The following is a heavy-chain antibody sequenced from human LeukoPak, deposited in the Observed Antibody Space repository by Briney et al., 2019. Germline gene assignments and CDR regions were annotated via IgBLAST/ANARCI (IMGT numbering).Heavy chain of an antibody. V-gene: IGHV3-7*01. J-gene: IGHJ6*03. CDR3: ARDGGAIFGVVIMNYYYYVDV. D-gene: IGHD3-3*01. CDR1: GFNFSNYW. Sequence: GGSLRLSCAGSGFNFSNYWMSWVRQAPGKGLEWVAVISQDGREKYYVDSVKGRFTISRDNAKSSLYLQLNNVMAEDTAVYYCARDGGAIFGVVIMNYYYYVDVWGEGTTVTVSS. CDR2: ISQDGREK.